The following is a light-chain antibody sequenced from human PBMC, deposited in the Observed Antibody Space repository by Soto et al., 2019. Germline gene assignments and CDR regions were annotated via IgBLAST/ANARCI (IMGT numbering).Light chain of an antibody. CDR2: DAY. CDR3: QQRHIWPIT. Sequence: EVVLTQSPVTLSLSPGARATLSCRASQSFRGLLAWYQQKPGQAPRLLIYDAYNRATGIPPRFSGSGSGTDFTLTISRLEPEDSAVYYCQQRHIWPITFGQGTRLEIK. V-gene: IGKV3-11*01. CDR1: QSFRGL. J-gene: IGKJ5*01.